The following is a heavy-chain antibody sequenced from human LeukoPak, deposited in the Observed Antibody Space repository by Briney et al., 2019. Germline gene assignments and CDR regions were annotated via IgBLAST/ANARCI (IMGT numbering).Heavy chain of an antibody. Sequence: KPSETLSLTCAVYGGSLSGYYWSWIRQPPGKGLEWIGEINHSGSTNYNPSLKSRVTISVDTSKNQFSLKLSSVTAADTAVYYCARSPSRGIVVVPAAIAAFDIWGQGTMVTVSS. J-gene: IGHJ3*02. CDR2: INHSGST. D-gene: IGHD2-2*02. V-gene: IGHV4-34*01. CDR3: ARSPSRGIVVVPAAIAAFDI. CDR1: GGSLSGYY.